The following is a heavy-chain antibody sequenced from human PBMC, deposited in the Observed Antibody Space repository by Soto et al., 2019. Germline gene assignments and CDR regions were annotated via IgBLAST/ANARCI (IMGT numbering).Heavy chain of an antibody. CDR3: ARGLKNYYGVDV. J-gene: IGHJ6*02. V-gene: IGHV3-74*01. Sequence: GGSLRLSWAASGFTFSDYYMRWIRQAPGKGLVWVSRISGNGSSIYYADSVKGRFTISRDNAENTLYLQMGSLRADDTAVYYCARGLKNYYGVDVWGQGTTVTSP. CDR1: GFTFSDYY. CDR2: ISGNGSSI.